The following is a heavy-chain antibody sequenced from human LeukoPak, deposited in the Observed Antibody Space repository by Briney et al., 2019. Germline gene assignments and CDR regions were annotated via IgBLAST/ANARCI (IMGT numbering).Heavy chain of an antibody. CDR3: ARMTEGGYFDY. CDR1: GFTFSSYW. J-gene: IGHJ4*02. D-gene: IGHD3-10*01. CDR2: IKQDGSEK. Sequence: GGSLRLSCAASGFTFSSYWMSWVRQAPGEGLEWVANIKQDGSEKYYVDSVKGRFTISRDNAKNSLYLQMNSLRAEDTAVYYCARMTEGGYFDYWGQGTLVTVSS. V-gene: IGHV3-7*01.